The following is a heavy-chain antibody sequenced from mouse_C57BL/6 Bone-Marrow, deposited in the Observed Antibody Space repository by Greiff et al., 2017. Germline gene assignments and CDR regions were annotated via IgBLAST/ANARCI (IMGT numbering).Heavy chain of an antibody. CDR2: IDPENGDT. V-gene: IGHV14-4*01. J-gene: IGHJ4*01. CDR3: TTGGYDDLYAMDY. CDR1: GFNIKDDY. Sequence: VQLQQSGAELVRPGASVKLSCTASGFNIKDDYMHWVKQRPEQGLEWIGWIDPENGDTEYASKFQGKATITADTSSNTAYLQLSSLTSEDTAVYYCTTGGYDDLYAMDYWGQGTSVTVSS. D-gene: IGHD2-2*01.